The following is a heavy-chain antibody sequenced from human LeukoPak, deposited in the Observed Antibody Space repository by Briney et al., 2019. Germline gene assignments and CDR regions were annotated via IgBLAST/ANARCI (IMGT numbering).Heavy chain of an antibody. CDR2: ISGDGGST. CDR3: AKQKGSASGASDY. Sequence: GGSLRLSCAASGFTLSIYAINWVRQAPGKGLECVSAISGDGGSTYYADSVKGRFTISRDNSKNTMYLQMNSLRAEDTAVYYCAKQKGSASGASDYWGQGTLVTVSS. CDR1: GFTLSIYA. J-gene: IGHJ4*02. V-gene: IGHV3-23*01. D-gene: IGHD1-26*01.